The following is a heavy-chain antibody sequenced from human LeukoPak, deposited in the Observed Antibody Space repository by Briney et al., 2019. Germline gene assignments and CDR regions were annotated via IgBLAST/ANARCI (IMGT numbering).Heavy chain of an antibody. D-gene: IGHD2-2*02. CDR1: GYTFTSYD. J-gene: IGHJ4*02. Sequence: GASVKVSCKASGYTFTSYDINWVRQATGQGLERMGWMNPNSGNTGYAQKFQGRVTMTRNTSISTAYMELSSLRSEDTAVYYCARGPVYCSSTSCYTGFDYWGQETLVTVSS. V-gene: IGHV1-8*01. CDR3: ARGPVYCSSTSCYTGFDY. CDR2: MNPNSGNT.